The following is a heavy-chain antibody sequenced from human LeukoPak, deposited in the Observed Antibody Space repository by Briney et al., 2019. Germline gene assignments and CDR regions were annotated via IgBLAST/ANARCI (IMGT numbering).Heavy chain of an antibody. V-gene: IGHV1-2*02. CDR2: INANSGGT. CDR3: VRDVDHHDTTGKGLVDN. Sequence: ASVKASCKASGYTFTGYHMHWVRQAPGQGVEWMGWINANSGGTNCAQKFKGRVTLTRDTSISTAYMELSSLRSDDTALYYCVRDVDHHDTTGKGLVDNWGQGTMVTVSS. D-gene: IGHD4-17*01. CDR1: GYTFTGYH. J-gene: IGHJ3*02.